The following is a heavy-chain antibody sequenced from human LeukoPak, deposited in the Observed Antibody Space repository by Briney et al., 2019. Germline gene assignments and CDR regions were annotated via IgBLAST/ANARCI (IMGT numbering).Heavy chain of an antibody. D-gene: IGHD6-19*01. CDR3: ARFTGIAVAGFADY. CDR2: IYPGDSDT. J-gene: IGHJ4*02. V-gene: IGHV5-51*01. CDR1: GYSFSSFG. Sequence: GESLKISCRGSGYSFSSFGIAWVRQIPGKGLEWLGIIYPGDSDTRYSPSFQGQVTISADKSISTAYLQWSSLKASDTAMYYCARFTGIAVAGFADYWGQGTLVTVSS.